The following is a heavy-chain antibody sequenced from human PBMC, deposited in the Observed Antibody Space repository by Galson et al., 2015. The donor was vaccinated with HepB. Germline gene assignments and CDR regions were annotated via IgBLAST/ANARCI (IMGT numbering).Heavy chain of an antibody. V-gene: IGHV3-13*05. CDR1: GFTFSSYD. D-gene: IGHD5-18*01. J-gene: IGHJ4*02. CDR2: IGTAGDP. CDR3: ARFRVSGHVDTAMVTPYGLDY. Sequence: SLRLSCAASGFTFSSYDMHWVRQATGKGLEWVSAIGTAGDPYYPGSVKGRFTISRENAKNSLYLQMNSLRAGDTAVYYCARFRVSGHVDTAMVTPYGLDYWGQGTLVTVSS.